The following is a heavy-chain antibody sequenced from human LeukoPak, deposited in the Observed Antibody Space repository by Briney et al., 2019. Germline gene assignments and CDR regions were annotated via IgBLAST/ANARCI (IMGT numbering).Heavy chain of an antibody. CDR3: ARVGYYYGSGSYIRAYYFDH. V-gene: IGHV4-39*07. D-gene: IGHD3-10*01. Sequence: PSETLSLTCTVSGGSISSSSYYWGWIRQPPGKGLEWIGSIYYSGSTYYNPSLKSRVTISVDTSKNQFSLKLSSVTAADPAVYYCARVGYYYGSGSYIRAYYFDHWGQGTLVTVSS. CDR2: IYYSGST. J-gene: IGHJ4*02. CDR1: GGSISSSSYY.